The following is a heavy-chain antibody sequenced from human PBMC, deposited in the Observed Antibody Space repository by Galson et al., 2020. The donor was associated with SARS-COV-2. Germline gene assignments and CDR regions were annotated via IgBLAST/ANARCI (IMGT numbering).Heavy chain of an antibody. CDR3: ARNARGVAVRHFDS. CDR1: GSSMTSTHW. V-gene: IGHV4-4*02. D-gene: IGHD6-6*01. J-gene: IGHJ4*02. CDR2: IFRGGAT. Sequence: SETLSLTCAVSGSSMTSTHWWSWVRQSPEKGLEWIGEIFRGGATNYNPSLRSRLTISADISANHFSLNLTSVTATDSAIYYCARNARGVAVRHFDSWGQGTLVTVSS.